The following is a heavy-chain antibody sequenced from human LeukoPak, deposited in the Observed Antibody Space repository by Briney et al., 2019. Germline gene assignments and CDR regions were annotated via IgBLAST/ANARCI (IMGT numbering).Heavy chain of an antibody. Sequence: GGSLRLSCAASGLTFSSYWMSWFRQAPGKGLEWVATIKQDGREKYYVDSVKGRFTISRDNATNSLYLQMNSLRVEDTAVYYCARSGIYYYYYMDVWGKGTTVTISS. D-gene: IGHD3-10*01. CDR2: IKQDGREK. V-gene: IGHV3-7*01. CDR1: GLTFSSYW. J-gene: IGHJ6*03. CDR3: ARSGIYYYYYMDV.